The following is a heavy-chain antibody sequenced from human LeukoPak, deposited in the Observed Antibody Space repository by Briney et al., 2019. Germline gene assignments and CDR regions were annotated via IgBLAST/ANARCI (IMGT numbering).Heavy chain of an antibody. J-gene: IGHJ4*02. CDR1: GYTLTELS. CDR3: ATARRGYCSSTSCASLLDY. Sequence: ASVKVSCKVSGYTLTELSMHWVRQAPGKGLEWMGGFDPEDGETIYAQKFQGRVTMTEDTSTDTAYMELSSLRSEDTAVYYCATARRGYCSSTSCASLLDYWGQGALVTVSS. CDR2: FDPEDGET. D-gene: IGHD2-2*01. V-gene: IGHV1-24*01.